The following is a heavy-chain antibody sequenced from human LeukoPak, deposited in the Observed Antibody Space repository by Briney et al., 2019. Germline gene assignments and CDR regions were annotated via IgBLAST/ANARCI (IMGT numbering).Heavy chain of an antibody. V-gene: IGHV5-51*01. Sequence: GESLKISCKGSGYSFTGYWIGWVRQMPGKGLEWMGIIYPVDSDTRYSPSFQGQVTISADKSISTAYLQWSSLKASDTAMYYCARPAAGGWPINWYFDLWGRGTLVTVSS. CDR2: IYPVDSDT. CDR1: GYSFTGYW. D-gene: IGHD6-19*01. CDR3: ARPAAGGWPINWYFDL. J-gene: IGHJ2*01.